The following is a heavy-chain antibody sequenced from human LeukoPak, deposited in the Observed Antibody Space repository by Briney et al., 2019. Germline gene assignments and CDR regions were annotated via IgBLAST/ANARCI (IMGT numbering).Heavy chain of an antibody. CDR3: ARGFLRLRSLLNY. J-gene: IGHJ4*02. CDR1: GGTFSSYA. D-gene: IGHD5/OR15-5a*01. CDR2: MNPNSGNT. V-gene: IGHV1-8*02. Sequence: GASVKVSCKASGGTFSSYAISWVRQAPGQGLEWMGWMNPNSGNTGYAQKFQGRVTMTRNTSISTAYMELSSLRSEDTAVYYCARGFLRLRSLLNYWGQGTLVTVSS.